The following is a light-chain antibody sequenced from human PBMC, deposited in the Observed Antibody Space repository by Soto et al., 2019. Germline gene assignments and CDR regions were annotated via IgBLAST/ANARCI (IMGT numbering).Light chain of an antibody. CDR2: GAS. CDR3: QQYGSSPRWT. V-gene: IGKV3-20*01. Sequence: NELTQSPGTLSLSPGERATLSCRASRSVTSNFVAWYQQTPGQAPRLLVYGASTRAIDIPERFSGSGSGTGFSLTINRLEPEDFAVYFCQQYGSSPRWTFGQGTKVEIK. CDR1: RSVTSNF. J-gene: IGKJ2*02.